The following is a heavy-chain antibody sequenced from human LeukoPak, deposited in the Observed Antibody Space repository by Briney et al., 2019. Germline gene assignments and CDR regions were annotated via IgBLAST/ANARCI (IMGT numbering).Heavy chain of an antibody. D-gene: IGHD3-22*01. Sequence: GASVKVSCKASGYTFTSYGISWVRQAPGQGLEWMGWISAYNGNTNYAQKLQGRVTMTTDTSTSTAYMELRSLRSDDTAVYYCARDQGYYDSSGYYSAFDIWGQGTMVTVSS. V-gene: IGHV1-18*01. J-gene: IGHJ3*02. CDR1: GYTFTSYG. CDR2: ISAYNGNT. CDR3: ARDQGYYDSSGYYSAFDI.